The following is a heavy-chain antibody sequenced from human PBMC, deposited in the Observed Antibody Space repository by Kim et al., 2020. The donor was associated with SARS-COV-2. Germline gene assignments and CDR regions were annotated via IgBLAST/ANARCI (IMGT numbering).Heavy chain of an antibody. CDR2: T. V-gene: IGHV3-49*02. D-gene: IGHD6-6*01. Sequence: TEYAASVKGRFTSSRDDSNSIAYLQLNSLKTEDTAVYYCTARQLVRGIDYWGQGTLVTVSS. CDR3: TARQLVRGIDY. J-gene: IGHJ4*02.